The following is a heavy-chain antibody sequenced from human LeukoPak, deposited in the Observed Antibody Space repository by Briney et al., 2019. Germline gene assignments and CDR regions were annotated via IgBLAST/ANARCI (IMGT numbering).Heavy chain of an antibody. CDR2: ISAYNGNT. V-gene: IGHV1-18*01. J-gene: IGHJ5*02. CDR1: GYTFTSYG. D-gene: IGHD3-3*01. CDR3: ARWYYDFWSGYYLGWFDP. Sequence: ASVKVSCKASGYTFTSYGISWVRQAPGQGLEWMGWISAYNGNTNYAQKLQGRVTMTTDTSTSTAYMELRSLRSDDTAVYYCARWYYDFWSGYYLGWFDPWGQGTLATVSS.